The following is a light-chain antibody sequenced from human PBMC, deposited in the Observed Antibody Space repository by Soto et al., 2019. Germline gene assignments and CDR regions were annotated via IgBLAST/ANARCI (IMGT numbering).Light chain of an antibody. CDR3: MQSLELPRT. CDR1: QSLLHSDGKTY. Sequence: DIVMTQTPISLSVTPGQPTSISCKSSQSLLHSDGKTYLSRYLQKPGQTPQLLISEVSNRFSGVPDRVSGSGSGTNFTLKISRVEADDGGVYYCMQSLELPRTFDRGTKVEIK. CDR2: EVS. J-gene: IGKJ1*01. V-gene: IGKV2D-29*01.